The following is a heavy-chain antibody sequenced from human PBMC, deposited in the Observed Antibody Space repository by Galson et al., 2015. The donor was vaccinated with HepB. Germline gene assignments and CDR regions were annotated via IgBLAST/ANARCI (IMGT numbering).Heavy chain of an antibody. D-gene: IGHD3-10*01. J-gene: IGHJ2*01. Sequence: SLRLSCAASGITFNNYGMSWVRQVPGKGLDWVASVTYNADSVNYADSVKGRFTISRDNSKNTLYLQMNSLRTEDTAIYYRTMVSPTWYFDLWGRGTLVTVSS. CDR2: VTYNADSV. CDR1: GITFNNYG. CDR3: TMVSPTWYFDL. V-gene: IGHV3-23*01.